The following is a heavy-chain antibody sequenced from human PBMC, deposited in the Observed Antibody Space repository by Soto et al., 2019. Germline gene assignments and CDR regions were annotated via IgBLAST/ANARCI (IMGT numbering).Heavy chain of an antibody. J-gene: IGHJ5*02. CDR1: GGTFSSYA. CDR3: ARSVHGNSSPSPFRRFDP. CDR2: IIPIFGTA. V-gene: IGHV1-69*13. D-gene: IGHD1-1*01. Sequence: GPSVKVSCKASGGTFSSYAISWVRQAPGQGLEWMGGIIPIFGTANYAQKFQGRVTITADESTSTAYMELSSLGSEDTAVYYCARSVHGNSSPSPFRRFDPWGQGTLVTVSS.